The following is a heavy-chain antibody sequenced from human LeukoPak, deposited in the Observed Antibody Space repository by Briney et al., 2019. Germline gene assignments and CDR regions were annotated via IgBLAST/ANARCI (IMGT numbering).Heavy chain of an antibody. J-gene: IGHJ6*02. Sequence: GASVKVSSKASGGSFSTSGFSWVRQAPGQGLEWMGGVIPIYGTPSYAQKFQGRVTITTDESTSTAYMELSSLRSEDTAVYYCARDHWGIVENGYDYFYYDMDVWGQGTTVTVSS. D-gene: IGHD7-27*01. V-gene: IGHV1-69*05. CDR3: ARDHWGIVENGYDYFYYDMDV. CDR2: VIPIYGTP. CDR1: GGSFSTSG.